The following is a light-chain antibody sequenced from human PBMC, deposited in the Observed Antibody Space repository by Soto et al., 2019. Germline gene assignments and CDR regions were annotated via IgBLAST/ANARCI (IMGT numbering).Light chain of an antibody. Sequence: EIVLTQSPATLSLSPVERATLSCRASQNVSSYLAWYQQKLCQAPRLLIYDASNRATGIPARFSGSGSGTDFTLTISSLEPEDFAVYYCQQRSNWPPTFGQGTRLEIK. V-gene: IGKV3-11*01. CDR1: QNVSSY. CDR2: DAS. CDR3: QQRSNWPPT. J-gene: IGKJ5*01.